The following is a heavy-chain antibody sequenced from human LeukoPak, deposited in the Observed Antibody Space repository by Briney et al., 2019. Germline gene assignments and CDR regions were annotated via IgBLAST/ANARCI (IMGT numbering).Heavy chain of an antibody. D-gene: IGHD6-13*01. CDR2: IIPIFGTA. Sequence: SVKVSCKASGGTFSSYAISWVRQAPGQGLEWMGGIIPIFGTANYAQKFQGRVTITTDESTSTAYMELSSLRSEDTAVYYCSTRGIAPWEGDKYYFDYGGQGTLVTVSS. V-gene: IGHV1-69*05. J-gene: IGHJ4*02. CDR3: STRGIAPWEGDKYYFDY. CDR1: GGTFSSYA.